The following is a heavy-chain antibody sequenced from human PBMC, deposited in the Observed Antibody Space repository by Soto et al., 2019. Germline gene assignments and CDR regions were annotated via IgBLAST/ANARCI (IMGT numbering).Heavy chain of an antibody. J-gene: IGHJ5*02. CDR2: VYSSGGT. D-gene: IGHD3-16*01. CDR3: ARGQRDYDWLDP. CDR1: GGSMTIYY. V-gene: IGHV4-4*07. Sequence: SETLSLTCTVSGGSMTIYYWTWIRQPAGKGLEWIGRVYSSGGTHYNPSLKSRVTISLDTSKNQFSLRLLSVTDADTAVYFCARGQRDYDWLDPWGQGT.